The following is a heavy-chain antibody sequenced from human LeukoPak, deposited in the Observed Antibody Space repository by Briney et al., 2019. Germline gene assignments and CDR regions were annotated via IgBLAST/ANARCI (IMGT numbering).Heavy chain of an antibody. D-gene: IGHD3-10*01. CDR3: ARGSRGRSLDWFDP. J-gene: IGHJ5*02. Sequence: GGSLRLSCAASGFIFSNYAMHWVRQAPGKGLEYVSVISSNGGSTYCANSVKGRFTISRDNSKNTLYLQMGSLRVEDMAVYYCARGSRGRSLDWFDPWGRGTLVTVSS. CDR2: ISSNGGST. V-gene: IGHV3-64*01. CDR1: GFIFSNYA.